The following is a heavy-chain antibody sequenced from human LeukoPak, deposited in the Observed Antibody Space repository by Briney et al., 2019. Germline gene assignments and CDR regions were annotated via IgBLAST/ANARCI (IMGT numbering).Heavy chain of an antibody. CDR1: GFTFNSYS. V-gene: IGHV3-48*02. CDR3: ARGYYGPGRYYFDY. J-gene: IGHJ4*02. D-gene: IGHD3-10*01. CDR2: ISSSSSAI. Sequence: GGSLRLSCAASGFTFNSYSMNWVHQAPGKGLEWVSYISSSSSAIYYADSVKGLFTISRDKPKNSLYLQMNSLRDEDTAVYYCARGYYGPGRYYFDYWGQGTLVTVSS.